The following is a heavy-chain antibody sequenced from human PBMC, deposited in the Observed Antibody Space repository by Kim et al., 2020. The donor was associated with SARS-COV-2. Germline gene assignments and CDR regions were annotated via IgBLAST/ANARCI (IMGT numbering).Heavy chain of an antibody. CDR1: GYTFTSYA. CDR2: INTNTGKP. J-gene: IGHJ6*02. Sequence: ASVKVSCEASGYTFTSYAMNWVRQAPGQGLEYMGWINTNTGKPMYAQGFTGRFVFSLETSVSTAYLQISSLKAEDSAVYYCVTEFPAYGAPGVWGQGTTVTVSS. D-gene: IGHD3-10*01. V-gene: IGHV7-4-1*02. CDR3: VTEFPAYGAPGV.